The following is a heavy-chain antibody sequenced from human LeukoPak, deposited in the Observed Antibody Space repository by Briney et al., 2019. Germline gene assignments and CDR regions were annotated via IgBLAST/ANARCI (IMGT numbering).Heavy chain of an antibody. J-gene: IGHJ5*01. CDR3: ARGGYSYGSWFDY. V-gene: IGHV4-61*01. CDR2: IYYSGST. Sequence: RPSETLSLTCTASGGSVSSGSYYWSWIRQPPGKGLEWIGYIYYSGSTNYNPSLKSRVTISVDTSKNQFSLKLSSVTAADTAVYYCARGGYSYGSWFDYWGQGTLVTVSS. D-gene: IGHD5-18*01. CDR1: GGSVSSGSYY.